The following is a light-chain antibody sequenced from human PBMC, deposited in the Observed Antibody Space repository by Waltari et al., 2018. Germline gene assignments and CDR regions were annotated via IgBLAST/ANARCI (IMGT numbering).Light chain of an antibody. V-gene: IGLV2-8*01. CDR3: SAYAGSNKAI. J-gene: IGLJ2*01. CDR2: GVS. Sequence: WYQQNPGKPPKLMIVGVSKRPSGVPDRFSGSKSGNTASLTVSGLQAEDEADYYCSAYAGSNKAIFGGGTKLTVL.